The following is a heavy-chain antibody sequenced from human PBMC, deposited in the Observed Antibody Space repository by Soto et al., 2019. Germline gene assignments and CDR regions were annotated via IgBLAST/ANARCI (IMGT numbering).Heavy chain of an antibody. J-gene: IGHJ6*02. CDR1: GFTFSSYA. D-gene: IGHD6-19*01. CDR2: ISYDGSNK. Sequence: GGSLRLSCAASGFTFSSYAMHWVRQAPGKGLEWVAVISYDGSNKYYADSVKGRFTISRDNSKNTLYLQMNSLRAEDTAVYYCAIDYSSGWYRTLDVWGQGTTVTVSS. CDR3: AIDYSSGWYRTLDV. V-gene: IGHV3-30-3*01.